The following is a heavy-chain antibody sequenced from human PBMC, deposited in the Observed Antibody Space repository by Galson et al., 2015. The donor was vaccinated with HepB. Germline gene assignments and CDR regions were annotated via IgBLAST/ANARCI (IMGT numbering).Heavy chain of an antibody. J-gene: IGHJ4*02. CDR1: GYTFTNCD. V-gene: IGHV1-8*01. Sequence: VKVSCKASGYTFTNCDINWVRQAAGQGLEWMGWMNPKSGNTGSAQKFQGRVIMTRDTSISTAYMELSNLRFEDTAVYYCARVYGDADYWGQGTLVTVSS. CDR2: MNPKSGNT. D-gene: IGHD4-17*01. CDR3: ARVYGDADY.